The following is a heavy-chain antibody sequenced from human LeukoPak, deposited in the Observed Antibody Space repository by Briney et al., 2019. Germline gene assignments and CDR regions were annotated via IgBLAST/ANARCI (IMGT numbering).Heavy chain of an antibody. CDR2: INPNSCGT. D-gene: IGHD2-21*01. Sequence: ASVKDSCKASGYTFTGYYMHWVRQAPGQGLEWMGWINPNSCGTNYAQKFQCRVTQARDTSNSTAYLELSKLRTDDTAVYCGSRVVAGYYCYCIDVWGKGNTGTVSS. CDR3: SRVVAGYYCYCIDV. CDR1: GYTFTGYY. J-gene: IGHJ6*03. V-gene: IGHV1-2*02.